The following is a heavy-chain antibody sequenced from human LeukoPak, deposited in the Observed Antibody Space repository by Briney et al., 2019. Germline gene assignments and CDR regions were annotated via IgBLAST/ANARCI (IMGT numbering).Heavy chain of an antibody. CDR1: GGSISSGGYY. D-gene: IGHD3-9*01. Sequence: SETLSLTCTVSGGSISSGGYYWSWIRQHPGTGLEWIGYIYYSGSTYYNPSLKSRVTISVDTSKNQFSLKLSSVTAADTAVHYCARDLPPTHYDIWGQGTLVTVSS. V-gene: IGHV4-31*03. CDR3: ARDLPPTHYDI. CDR2: IYYSGST. J-gene: IGHJ4*02.